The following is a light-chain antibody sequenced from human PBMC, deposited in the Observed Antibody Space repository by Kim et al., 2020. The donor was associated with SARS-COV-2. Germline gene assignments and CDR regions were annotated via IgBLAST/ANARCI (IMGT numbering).Light chain of an antibody. CDR3: QVWDSSSDHWV. V-gene: IGLV3-21*04. CDR2: YDS. J-gene: IGLJ3*02. CDR1: NIGSKR. Sequence: APGKTARITCGGNNIGSKRVHWYQQKPGQAPVLVISYDSDRPSGIPERFSGSNSGNMATLTISRVEAGDEADYYCQVWDSSSDHWVFGGGTQLTVL.